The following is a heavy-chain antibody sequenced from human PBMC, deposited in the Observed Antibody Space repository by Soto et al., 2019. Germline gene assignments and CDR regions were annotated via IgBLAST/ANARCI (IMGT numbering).Heavy chain of an antibody. Sequence: GASVKVSCKASGGTFSSYTISWVRQATGQGLEWMGIINPSGGSTSYAQKFQGRVTMTRDTSTSTVYMELSSLRSEDTAVYYCARDYDSSGYPRYYFDYWGQGTLVTAPQ. J-gene: IGHJ4*02. V-gene: IGHV1-46*03. CDR2: INPSGGST. CDR3: ARDYDSSGYPRYYFDY. CDR1: GGTFSSYT. D-gene: IGHD3-22*01.